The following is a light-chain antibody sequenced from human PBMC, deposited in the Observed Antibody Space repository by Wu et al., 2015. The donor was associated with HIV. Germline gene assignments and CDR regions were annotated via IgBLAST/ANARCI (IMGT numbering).Light chain of an antibody. CDR2: GAS. CDR1: QSVGKY. CDR3: QQSYSSWT. J-gene: IGKJ1*01. Sequence: DIQMTQSPSSLSASVGDRVTVTCRASQSVGKYLNWYQQKPGKAPKLLIYGASNLQSGVPSRFSGGGSGTDFTLTITSLQPEDFAIYYCQQSYSSWTFGQGTKVEFK. V-gene: IGKV1-39*01.